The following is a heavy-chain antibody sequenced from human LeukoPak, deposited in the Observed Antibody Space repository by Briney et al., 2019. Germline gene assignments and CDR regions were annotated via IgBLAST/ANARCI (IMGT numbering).Heavy chain of an antibody. CDR2: ISSNGGST. V-gene: IGHV3-64*01. CDR3: AKAVSRWLQWYYYYYYMDV. J-gene: IGHJ6*03. D-gene: IGHD5-24*01. CDR1: GFTFSSYA. Sequence: GGSLRLSCAASGFTFSSYAMHWVRQAPGKGLEYVSAISSNGGSTYYANSVKGRFTISRDNSKNTLYLQMGSLRAEDTAVYYCAKAVSRWLQWYYYYYYMDVWGKGTTVTISS.